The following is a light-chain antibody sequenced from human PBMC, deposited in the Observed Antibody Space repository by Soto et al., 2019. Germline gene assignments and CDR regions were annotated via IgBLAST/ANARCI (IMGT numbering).Light chain of an antibody. CDR1: QNINRY. J-gene: IGKJ5*01. CDR2: DAS. CDR3: QQRSNWPIT. V-gene: IGKV3-11*01. Sequence: EIVLTQSPSTLSLSPGERATLSCRASQNINRYLAWYHQKPGQPPRLLIYDASTRATGIPARFSGSGSGTDFTLTISSLEPEDFEVYYCQQRSNWPITFGQGTRLEIK.